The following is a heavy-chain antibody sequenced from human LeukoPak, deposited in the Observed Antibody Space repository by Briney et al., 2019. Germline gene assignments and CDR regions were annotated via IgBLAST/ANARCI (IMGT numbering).Heavy chain of an antibody. D-gene: IGHD5-12*01. Sequence: PGGSLRLSCAASGFTFDDYTMHWVRQAPGKGLEWVSLISWDGGSTYYADSVKGRFTISRDNSKNSLYLQMNSLGTEDTALYYCAKLTRGYDQRDIDYWGQGTLVTVSS. CDR2: ISWDGGST. J-gene: IGHJ4*02. CDR3: AKLTRGYDQRDIDY. CDR1: GFTFDDYT. V-gene: IGHV3-43*01.